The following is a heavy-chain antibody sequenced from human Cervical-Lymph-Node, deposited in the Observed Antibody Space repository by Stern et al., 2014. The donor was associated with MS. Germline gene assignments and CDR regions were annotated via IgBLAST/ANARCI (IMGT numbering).Heavy chain of an antibody. J-gene: IGHJ4*02. CDR1: GYTFTSYY. CDR2: CSPSGGGT. CDR3: ARGGWADY. V-gene: IGHV1-46*01. Sequence: VQLVESGAEVRQPGASVRGSCTASGYTFTSYYMLWVRQAPGHGLEWMGICSPSGGGTSYAQKFQGRVTMTRDTSTSTVYMELSSLRSEDTAVYYCARGGWADYWGQGTLVTVSS. D-gene: IGHD5-12*01.